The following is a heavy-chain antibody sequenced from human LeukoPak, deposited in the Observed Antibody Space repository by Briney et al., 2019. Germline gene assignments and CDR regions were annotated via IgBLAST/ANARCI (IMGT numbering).Heavy chain of an antibody. CDR2: INPNSGGT. CDR1: GYTFTGYY. D-gene: IGHD4-17*01. J-gene: IGHJ5*02. CDR3: ARDRNGDYEVGNWFDP. Sequence: ASVKVSCKASGYTFTGYYMHWVRQAPGQGLEWMGWINPNSGGTNYAQKFQGRVTMTRDTSISTAYMELSRLRSDDTAVYYCARDRNGDYEVGNWFDPWGQGTLVTVSS. V-gene: IGHV1-2*02.